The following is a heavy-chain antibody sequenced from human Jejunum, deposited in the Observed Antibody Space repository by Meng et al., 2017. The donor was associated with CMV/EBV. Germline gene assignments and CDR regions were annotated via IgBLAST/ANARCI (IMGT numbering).Heavy chain of an antibody. D-gene: IGHD6-19*01. CDR3: ARDGVGSTGWFDLDY. V-gene: IGHV4-59*01. CDR1: GGTISSYY. CDR2: IYYSGNT. J-gene: IGHJ4*02. Sequence: GGTISSYYWSWNRQPPGKGLEWIGYIYYSGNTNYNSSLKSRVTISVDTSKNQFFLKLRSVTAADTAVYFCARDGVGSTGWFDLDYWGRGTLVTVSS.